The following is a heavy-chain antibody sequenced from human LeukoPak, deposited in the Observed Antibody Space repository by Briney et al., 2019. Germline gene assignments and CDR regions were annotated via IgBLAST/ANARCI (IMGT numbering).Heavy chain of an antibody. D-gene: IGHD3-10*01. J-gene: IGHJ6*03. CDR1: GGSFSGYY. V-gene: IGHV4-34*01. CDR2: INHSGST. CDR3: ARFGTYGSGSYYNTRSYYYYYMDV. Sequence: SETLSLTCAVYGGSFSGYYWSWIRQPPGKGLEWIGEINHSGSTNYNPSLKSRVTISVDTSKNQFSLKLSSVTAADTAVYYCARFGTYGSGSYYNTRSYYYYYMDVWGKGTTVTISS.